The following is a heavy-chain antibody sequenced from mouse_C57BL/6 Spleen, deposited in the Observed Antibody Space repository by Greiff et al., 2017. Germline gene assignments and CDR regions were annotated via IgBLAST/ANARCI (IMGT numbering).Heavy chain of an antibody. Sequence: QVQLKQSGAELVSPGASVTLSCKASGYTFTDPIMNWVKKRPGQGLEWIGRIYPVSGDTTYNQKFMGTATFSVDRSSSTVYMVLNILTSEDRAVYYCRKYYDSPDYWGQGTTLTVSS. CDR3: RKYYDSPDY. V-gene: IGHV1-11*01. J-gene: IGHJ2*01. CDR2: IYPVSGDT. D-gene: IGHD1-1*01. CDR1: GYTFTDPI.